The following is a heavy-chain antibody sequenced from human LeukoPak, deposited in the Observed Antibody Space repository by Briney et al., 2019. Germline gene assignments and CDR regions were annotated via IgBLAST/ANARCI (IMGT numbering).Heavy chain of an antibody. CDR3: ARSRLLHYMDV. D-gene: IGHD1-1*01. Sequence: GGSLRLSCAASGFTFSSYSMNWVRQAPGKGLEWVSSISSSSSYIYYADSVKGRFTISRDNARNSLYLQMNSLRAEDTAVYYCARSRLLHYMDVWGKGTTVTVSS. CDR2: ISSSSSYI. V-gene: IGHV3-21*01. J-gene: IGHJ6*03. CDR1: GFTFSSYS.